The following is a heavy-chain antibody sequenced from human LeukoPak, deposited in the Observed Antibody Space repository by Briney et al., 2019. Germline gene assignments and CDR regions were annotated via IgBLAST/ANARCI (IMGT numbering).Heavy chain of an antibody. J-gene: IGHJ4*01. Sequence: PGGSLRLSCAVSGFTFSSYWMNWVRQAPGKGLEWVASIKQDGGEKSYVDSVKGRFTISRDNAKNSLYLQMSSLRAEDTAVYYCARHGTAAGLYFDLWGQGTLVTVSS. CDR1: GFTFSSYW. CDR2: IKQDGGEK. D-gene: IGHD6-13*01. V-gene: IGHV3-7*01. CDR3: ARHGTAAGLYFDL.